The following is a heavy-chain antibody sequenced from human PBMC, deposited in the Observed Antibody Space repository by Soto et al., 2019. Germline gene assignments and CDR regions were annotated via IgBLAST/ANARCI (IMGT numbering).Heavy chain of an antibody. D-gene: IGHD5-12*01. CDR3: ARGAPNKVTTWAYRPKYCPH. V-gene: IGHV4-34*01. Sequence: QVQLQQWGAGLLKPSETLSLTCAVYGGSFSGYYWSWIRQPPGKVLEWIGEINHSGSTNYNPALKSRVTISVDTSENQVSLKLSSVTAAVTSVYYCARGAPNKVTTWAYRPKYCPHWGQGTLVTVSS. CDR2: INHSGST. J-gene: IGHJ1*01. CDR1: GGSFSGYY.